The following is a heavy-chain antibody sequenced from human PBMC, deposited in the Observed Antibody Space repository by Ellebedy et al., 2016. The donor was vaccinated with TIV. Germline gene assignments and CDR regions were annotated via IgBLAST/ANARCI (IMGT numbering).Heavy chain of an antibody. CDR1: GFTFSSYA. Sequence: GESLKISXAASGFTFSSYAMSWVRQAPGKGLEWVSAISGSGGSTYYADSVKGRFTISRDNSKNTLYLQMNSLRAEDTAVYYCAKMGYYDILTGHFDYWGQGTLVTVSS. D-gene: IGHD3-9*01. CDR2: ISGSGGST. CDR3: AKMGYYDILTGHFDY. J-gene: IGHJ4*02. V-gene: IGHV3-23*01.